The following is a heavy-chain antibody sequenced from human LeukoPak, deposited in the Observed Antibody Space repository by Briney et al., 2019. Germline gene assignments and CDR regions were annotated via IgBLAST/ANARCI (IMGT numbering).Heavy chain of an antibody. CDR1: GGSISSSSYY. Sequence: SETLSLTCTVSGGSISSSSYYWAWIRQPPGKGLEWIGRIYYSGSTYYNPSFKSRVTISVDTSKNQFSLRLSSVTAADTAVYYCARPLTGTTDAFDIWGQGTMVTVSS. D-gene: IGHD1-20*01. CDR2: IYYSGST. V-gene: IGHV4-39*01. CDR3: ARPLTGTTDAFDI. J-gene: IGHJ3*02.